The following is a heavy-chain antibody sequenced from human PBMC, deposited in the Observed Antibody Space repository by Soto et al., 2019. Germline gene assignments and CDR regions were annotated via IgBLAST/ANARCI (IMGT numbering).Heavy chain of an antibody. V-gene: IGHV1-69*02. J-gene: IGHJ5*02. Sequence: QVQLVQSGAEVKRPGSSVKVSCQTSGGTFRTYTINWVRQAPGQGLEWMGRIIPILDVANYAQKFQGRVTITADKSTRTAHMELRSLRSEATAVYYCARSIQAAIEVAGTKDIWFDPWGQGTLVTVSS. CDR3: ARSIQAAIEVAGTKDIWFDP. CDR1: GGTFRTYT. CDR2: IIPILDVA. D-gene: IGHD6-19*01.